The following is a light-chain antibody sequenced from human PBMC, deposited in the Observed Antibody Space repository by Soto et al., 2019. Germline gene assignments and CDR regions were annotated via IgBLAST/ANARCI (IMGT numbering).Light chain of an antibody. Sequence: EILMTQSPATLSVSPGESATLSCRASQSVSDYLAWYQQQPGQAPRLLIFHASNRATGLPARFSGSGSGTEFTLTISSLQSEDSAVYFCQQYNTWPWTFGQGIKVEIQ. J-gene: IGKJ1*01. V-gene: IGKV3-15*01. CDR1: QSVSDY. CDR2: HAS. CDR3: QQYNTWPWT.